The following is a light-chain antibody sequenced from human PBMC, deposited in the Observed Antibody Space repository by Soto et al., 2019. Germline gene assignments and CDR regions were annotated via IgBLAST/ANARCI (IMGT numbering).Light chain of an antibody. CDR1: SSDVGGYNY. V-gene: IGLV2-14*01. Sequence: QSALTQPASVSGSPGQSITISCTGTSSDVGGYNYVSWYQQHPGKAPKLMIYDVSNRPSGVSNRFSGSKSGNTASLTISGLQDEDEADYYCSSYTSSSHYVFGTGTKLTVL. CDR3: SSYTSSSHYV. J-gene: IGLJ1*01. CDR2: DVS.